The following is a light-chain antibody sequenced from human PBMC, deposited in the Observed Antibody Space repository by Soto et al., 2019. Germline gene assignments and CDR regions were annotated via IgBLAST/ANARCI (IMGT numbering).Light chain of an antibody. J-gene: IGKJ1*01. Sequence: DIQMTQSPSTLSASVGGRVTITCRAGQSVDRWLAWYQQKPGKAPKLLIHRASILERGVPSRFSGSGSGREFTLIISNLQPDDVATYYCQQYTSSFRTFGPGSKVEVK. CDR3: QQYTSSFRT. V-gene: IGKV1-5*03. CDR2: RAS. CDR1: QSVDRW.